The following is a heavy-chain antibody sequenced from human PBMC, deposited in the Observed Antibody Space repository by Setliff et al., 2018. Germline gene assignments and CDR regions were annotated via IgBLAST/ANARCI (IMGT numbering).Heavy chain of an antibody. CDR3: ARMTGFLYMDV. V-gene: IGHV4-59*11. CDR1: GASINNHY. J-gene: IGHJ6*04. CDR2: VSHSGST. Sequence: LSLTCTVSGASINNHYWAWIRQPPGKGLEWIGYVSHSGSTDYNPSLRSRVTVSVDTSRIHFSLKLRSVTAADTAVYYCARMTGFLYMDVWGKGTPVTVSS. D-gene: IGHD3-3*01.